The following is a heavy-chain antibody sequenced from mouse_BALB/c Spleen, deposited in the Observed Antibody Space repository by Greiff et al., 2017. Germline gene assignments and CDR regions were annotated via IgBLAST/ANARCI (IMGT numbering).Heavy chain of an antibody. V-gene: IGHV3-6*02. Sequence: EVKLMESGPGLVKPSQSLSLTCSVTGYSITSGYYWNWIRQFPGNKLEWMGYISYDGSNNYNPSLKNRISITRDTSKNQFFLKLNSVTTEDTATYYCARDYDGYYVAAMDYWGQGTSVTVSS. D-gene: IGHD2-3*01. CDR1: GYSITSGYY. CDR3: ARDYDGYYVAAMDY. CDR2: ISYDGSN. J-gene: IGHJ4*01.